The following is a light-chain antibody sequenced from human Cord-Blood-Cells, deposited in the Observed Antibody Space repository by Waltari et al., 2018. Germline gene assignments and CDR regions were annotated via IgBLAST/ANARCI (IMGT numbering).Light chain of an antibody. V-gene: IGKV1-5*01. CDR2: DAS. CDR3: QQYNSYPCT. Sequence: TQMTQSPSTLSASVGDRVTITCRASQSISSWLAWYQQKPGKAPKLLIYDASSLESGVPSRFSGSGSGTEFTLTVSSLQPDDFATDYCQQYNSYPCTFGQGTKLEIK. J-gene: IGKJ2*02. CDR1: QSISSW.